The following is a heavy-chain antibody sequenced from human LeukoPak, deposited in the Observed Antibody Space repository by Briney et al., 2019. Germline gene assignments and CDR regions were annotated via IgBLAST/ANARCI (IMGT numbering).Heavy chain of an antibody. J-gene: IGHJ4*02. V-gene: IGHV4-4*07. CDR2: IYTSGST. CDR3: ARHYDILTGYYQPVDY. CDR1: GGSISNYY. Sequence: SETLSLTCTVSGGSISNYYWSWIRQPAGKGLEWIGRIYTSGSTNYNPSLKSRVTMSADTSKNQFSLKLSSVTAADTAVYYCARHYDILTGYYQPVDYWGQGTLVTVSS. D-gene: IGHD3-9*01.